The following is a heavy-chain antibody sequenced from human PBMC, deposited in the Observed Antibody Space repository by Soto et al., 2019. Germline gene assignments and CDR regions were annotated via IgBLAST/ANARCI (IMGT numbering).Heavy chain of an antibody. CDR1: GLSVIINY. CDR2: IYANGNT. Sequence: GGSLRLSCAASGLSVIINYIIFCRHSPGRGLEWVSVIYANGNTYYADSVKGRFTLSRDNLKNRLYLQMNSLRADDTAVYYCASQGISGNYWEDFDYWGRGTLVTVSS. D-gene: IGHD1-26*01. CDR3: ASQGISGNYWEDFDY. J-gene: IGHJ4*02. V-gene: IGHV3-53*01.